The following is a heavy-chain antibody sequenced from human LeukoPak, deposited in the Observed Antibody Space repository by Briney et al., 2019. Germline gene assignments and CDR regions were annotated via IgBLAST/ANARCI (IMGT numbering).Heavy chain of an antibody. D-gene: IGHD3-10*01. V-gene: IGHV4-39*01. CDR3: TRQPKSCTPGVLVTGKACWFDS. CDR2: IYYSGIT. CDR1: GGSISSGFYY. J-gene: IGHJ5*01. Sequence: PSETLSLTCTVSGGSISSGFYYWAWIRQPPGKGLEWIGSIYYSGITYYDPSFKSPVTISIDTAKNQFSLKLSSVNAADTAVYYCTRQPKSCTPGVLVTGKACWFDSWGQGTLVTVSS.